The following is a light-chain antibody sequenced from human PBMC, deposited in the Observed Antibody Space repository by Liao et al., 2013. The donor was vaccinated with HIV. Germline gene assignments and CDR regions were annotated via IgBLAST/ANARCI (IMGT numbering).Light chain of an antibody. CDR3: QSADSSGTVV. CDR2: QDT. CDR1: KLEEKY. Sequence: SYELTQPPSVSVSPGQTASITCSGDKLEEKYVCWYQQKPGQSPVLVIHQDTKRPSGIPERFSGSSSGTTVTLTISGVQAEDEADYYCQSADSSGTVVFGGGTKLTVL. V-gene: IGLV3-25*03. J-gene: IGLJ2*01.